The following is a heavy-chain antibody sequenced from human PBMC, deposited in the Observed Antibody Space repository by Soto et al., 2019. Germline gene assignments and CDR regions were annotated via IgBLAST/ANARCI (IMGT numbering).Heavy chain of an antibody. CDR3: AREGIAGAGTTDATYYFDY. J-gene: IGHJ4*02. V-gene: IGHV3-33*01. D-gene: IGHD6-19*01. CDR1: GFTFSSYG. Sequence: QVQLVESGGGVVQPGRSLRLSCAASGFTFSSYGMHWVRQAPGKGLEWVAVIWYDGSNKYYADSVKGRLTISRDNSKNTLYLQMNSLRAEDTAVYYCAREGIAGAGTTDATYYFDYWGQGTLVNVSS. CDR2: IWYDGSNK.